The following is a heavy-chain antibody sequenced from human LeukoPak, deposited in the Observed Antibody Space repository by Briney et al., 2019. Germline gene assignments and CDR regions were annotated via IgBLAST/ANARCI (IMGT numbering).Heavy chain of an antibody. Sequence: GGSLRLSCAASGFTFSSYAMHWVRQAPGKGLEWVAVISYDGSNKYYADSVKGRFTISRDNSKNTLYLQMNSLRAEDTAVYYCARGPERTGVGTRYYYDMDVWGQRTTVTVSS. V-gene: IGHV3-30-3*01. CDR1: GFTFSSYA. CDR3: ARGPERTGVGTRYYYDMDV. CDR2: ISYDGSNK. D-gene: IGHD2-8*01. J-gene: IGHJ6*02.